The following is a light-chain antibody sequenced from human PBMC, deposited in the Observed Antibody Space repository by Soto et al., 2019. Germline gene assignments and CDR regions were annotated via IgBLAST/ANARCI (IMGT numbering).Light chain of an antibody. CDR3: QQDVKSPRT. Sequence: IVVTQSPGTLSLAPGERSALSCRASQSVRSTYLAWYQQKPGQAPRLLIYGASSRATGIPDRFSGSGSGTDFPLTISRLELEDFAVYFRQQDVKSPRTFGLGTRLEIK. CDR1: QSVRSTY. V-gene: IGKV3-20*01. J-gene: IGKJ5*01. CDR2: GAS.